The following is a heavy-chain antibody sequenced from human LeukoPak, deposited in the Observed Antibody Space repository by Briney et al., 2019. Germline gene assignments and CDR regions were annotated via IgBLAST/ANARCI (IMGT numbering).Heavy chain of an antibody. CDR1: GVSVSNDY. J-gene: IGHJ4*02. CDR3: ARGWGMFDY. D-gene: IGHD7-27*01. V-gene: IGHV3-53*01. Sequence: GGSLRLSCAASGVSVSNDYISWVRQAPGKGLEWVSVIYSGSNTYYADSVKGRFTISRDNSKNTVYLQMNTVRAEDTAVYYCARGWGMFDYWGQGTLVTVSS. CDR2: IYSGSNT.